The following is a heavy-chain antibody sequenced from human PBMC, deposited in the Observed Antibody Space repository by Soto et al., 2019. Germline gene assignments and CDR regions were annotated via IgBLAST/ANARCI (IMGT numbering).Heavy chain of an antibody. Sequence: SETLSLTCTVSGSSINSSGYYWGWIRQPPGKGLEWIGSMFYGVSTYYNPSLKSRVTVSVDTSKNQFSLNLRSVAAADTAVYYCARLPSRHLVDYWGQGTLVTVSS. CDR3: ARLPSRHLVDY. CDR1: GSSINSSGYY. J-gene: IGHJ4*02. D-gene: IGHD3-3*02. CDR2: MFYGVST. V-gene: IGHV4-39*01.